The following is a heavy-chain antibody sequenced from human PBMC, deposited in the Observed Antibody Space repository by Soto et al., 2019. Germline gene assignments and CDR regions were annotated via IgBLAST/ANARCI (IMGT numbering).Heavy chain of an antibody. V-gene: IGHV3-30-3*01. J-gene: IGHJ5*02. Sequence: QVQLVESGGGVVQPGRSLRLSCAASGFTFSSYAMHWVRQAPGKGLEWVAVISYDGSNKYYADSVKGRFTISRDNSKNTLYLQMNSLRAEDTAVYYCARAPSFYWELWRDWFDPWGQGTLVTVSS. CDR3: ARAPSFYWELWRDWFDP. D-gene: IGHD3-16*01. CDR1: GFTFSSYA. CDR2: ISYDGSNK.